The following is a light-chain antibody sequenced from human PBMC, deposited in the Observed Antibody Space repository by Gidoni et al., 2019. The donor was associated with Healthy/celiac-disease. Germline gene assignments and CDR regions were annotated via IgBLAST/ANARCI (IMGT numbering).Light chain of an antibody. V-gene: IGKV1-33*01. CDR3: QQYDNLL. CDR1: QDIRNY. J-gene: IGKJ4*01. CDR2: DAS. Sequence: DIQMTQSPSSLSASVGDSVTITCQASQDIRNYLNWYQQKPGKAPKLLIYDASNLETGVPSRFSGSGSGTDFTFTISSLQPEDIATYYCQQYDNLLFXGXTKVEIK.